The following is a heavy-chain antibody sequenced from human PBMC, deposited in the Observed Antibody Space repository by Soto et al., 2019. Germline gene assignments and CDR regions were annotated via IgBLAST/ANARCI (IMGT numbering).Heavy chain of an antibody. V-gene: IGHV3-23*01. D-gene: IGHD3-22*01. CDR3: AKDGGGHYYGSSGSFDY. CDR2: ISGSGGST. CDR1: GFTFSSYA. Sequence: PGGSLRLSCAASGFTFSSYAMSWVRQAPGKGLEWVSAISGSGGSTYYADSVKGRFTISRDNSKNTLYLQMNSLRAEDTAVYYCAKDGGGHYYGSSGSFDYWGQGTLVTVSS. J-gene: IGHJ4*02.